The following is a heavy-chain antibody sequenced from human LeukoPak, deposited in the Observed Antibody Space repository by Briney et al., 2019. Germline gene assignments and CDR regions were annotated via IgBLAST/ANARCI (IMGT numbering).Heavy chain of an antibody. CDR2: ISGSGGST. CDR1: GFTFDDYA. Sequence: PGGSLRLSCAASGFTFDDYAMHWVRQAPGKGLEWVSAISGSGGSTYYADSVKGRFTISRDNSKNTLYLQMNSLRAEDTAVYYCAKDLSVDALGDIVVVVAATAFDYWGQGTLVTVSS. J-gene: IGHJ4*02. D-gene: IGHD2-15*01. CDR3: AKDLSVDALGDIVVVVAATAFDY. V-gene: IGHV3-23*01.